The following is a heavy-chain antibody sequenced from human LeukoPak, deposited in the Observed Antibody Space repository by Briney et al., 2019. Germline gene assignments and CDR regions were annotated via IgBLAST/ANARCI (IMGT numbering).Heavy chain of an antibody. D-gene: IGHD3-10*01. CDR3: ARPADEDYYGPFDY. J-gene: IGHJ4*02. CDR1: GYNFTSYW. V-gene: IGHV5-51*03. CDR2: IYPGDSDT. Sequence: PGESLKLSCKGSGYNFTSYWIGWVRQMPAKGLEWLGIIYPGDSDTIYSPSFQGQVTIAADKSISTAYLQRSSLKASDTAMYYCARPADEDYYGPFDYWGQGTLVTVSS.